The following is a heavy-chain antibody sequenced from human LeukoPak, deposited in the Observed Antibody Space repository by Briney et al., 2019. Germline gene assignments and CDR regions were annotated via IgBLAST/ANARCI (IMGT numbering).Heavy chain of an antibody. CDR2: IYDSGST. V-gene: IGHV4-59*01. D-gene: IGHD6-19*01. CDR3: ARDSSGWYHWFDP. Sequence: SETLSLTCAVSGGSINNYYWSWIRQPPGKGLEWIGYIYDSGSTNYNPSLKSRVTISVDTSKNQFSLKLSSVTAADTAVYYCARDSSGWYHWFDPWGQGTLVTVSS. J-gene: IGHJ5*02. CDR1: GGSINNYY.